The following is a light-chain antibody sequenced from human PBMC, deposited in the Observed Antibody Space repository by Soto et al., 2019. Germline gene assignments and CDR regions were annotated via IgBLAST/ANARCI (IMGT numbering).Light chain of an antibody. V-gene: IGKV2-28*01. CDR2: LGS. CDR3: MQALQTPWT. J-gene: IGKJ1*01. CDR1: ESLLHSNGYNY. Sequence: DIVMTQSPLSLPVTPGEPASISCRSSESLLHSNGYNYLDWYLQKPGQSPQLLIFLGSNRASGAHERFSGSGPGTDFTLKISRVEAEDVGVSYCMQALQTPWTFGQGNKVDIK.